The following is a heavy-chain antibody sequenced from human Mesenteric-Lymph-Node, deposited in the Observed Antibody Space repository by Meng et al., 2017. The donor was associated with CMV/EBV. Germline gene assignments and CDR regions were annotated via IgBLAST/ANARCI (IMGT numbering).Heavy chain of an antibody. V-gene: IGHV3-69-1*01. CDR1: GGSISSSSYY. D-gene: IGHD6-6*01. CDR3: ARDLMDRGSSSV. CDR2: ISSSSYI. Sequence: ETLSLTCTVSGGSISSSSYYWGWIRQPPGKGLEWVSSISSSSYIYYADSVKGRFTISRDNAKNSLYLQMNSLRAEDTAVYYCARDLMDRGSSSVWGQGTLVTVSS. J-gene: IGHJ4*02.